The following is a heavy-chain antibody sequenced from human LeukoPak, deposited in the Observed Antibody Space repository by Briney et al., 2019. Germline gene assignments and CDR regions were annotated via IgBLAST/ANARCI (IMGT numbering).Heavy chain of an antibody. J-gene: IGHJ4*02. D-gene: IGHD3-9*01. V-gene: IGHV4-34*01. CDR3: ARGPPVVYDVLTGYYRFDY. CDR2: INDSRST. Sequence: PSETLSLTCVVHGGSFNGYYWSWIRQPPGKGLEWIGEINDSRSTKYNPALKSRVTISVDTSKNQFSLKLNSVTAADTAVYYCARGPPVVYDVLTGYYRFDYWGQGTLVTVSS. CDR1: GGSFNGYY.